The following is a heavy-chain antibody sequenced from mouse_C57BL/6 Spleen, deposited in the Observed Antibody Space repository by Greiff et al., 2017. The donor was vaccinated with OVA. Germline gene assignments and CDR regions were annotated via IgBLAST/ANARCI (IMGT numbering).Heavy chain of an antibody. CDR3: ARWRDYDVKAWFAY. Sequence: VQLQQSGAELVRPGTSVKMSCKASGYTFTNYWIGWAKQRPGHGLEWIGDIYPGGGYTNYNEKFKGKATLTADKSSSTAYMQFSSLTSEDSAIYYCARWRDYDVKAWFAYWGQGTLVTVSA. CDR1: GYTFTNYW. J-gene: IGHJ3*01. CDR2: IYPGGGYT. D-gene: IGHD2-4*01. V-gene: IGHV1-63*01.